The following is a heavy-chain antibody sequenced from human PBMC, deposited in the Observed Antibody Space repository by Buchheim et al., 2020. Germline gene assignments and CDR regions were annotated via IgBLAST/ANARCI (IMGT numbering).Heavy chain of an antibody. CDR3: ARGSCVGGTILWGSYYYGMDV. V-gene: IGHV4-34*01. D-gene: IGHD3-16*01. CDR1: GGSFSGYY. J-gene: IGHJ6*02. CDR2: INHSGST. Sequence: QVQLQQWGAGLLKPSETLSLTCAVYGGSFSGYYWSWIRQPPGKGLEWIGEINHSGSTNYNPSLKSRVTISVDTSKNQFSLKLSSVTAADTAVYYCARGSCVGGTILWGSYYYGMDVWGQGTT.